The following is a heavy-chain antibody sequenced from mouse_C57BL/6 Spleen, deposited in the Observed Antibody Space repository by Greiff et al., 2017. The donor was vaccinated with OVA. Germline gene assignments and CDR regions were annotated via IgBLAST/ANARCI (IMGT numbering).Heavy chain of an antibody. Sequence: QVQLQQPGAELVKPGASVKLSCKASGYTFTSYWMHWVKQRPGQGLEWIGMIHPNSGSTNYNEKFKSKATLTVDKSSSTAYMQLSSLTSEDSAVYYCAREGTAQATWTFTYWGQGTLVTVSA. CDR1: GYTFTSYW. J-gene: IGHJ3*01. CDR2: IHPNSGST. V-gene: IGHV1-64*01. CDR3: AREGTAQATWTFTY. D-gene: IGHD3-2*02.